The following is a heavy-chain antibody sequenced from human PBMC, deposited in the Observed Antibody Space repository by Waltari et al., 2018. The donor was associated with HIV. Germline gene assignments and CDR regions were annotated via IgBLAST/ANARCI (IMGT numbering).Heavy chain of an antibody. CDR1: GGTVSSYS. CDR2: TMPIFGTT. J-gene: IGHJ4*02. D-gene: IGHD6-13*01. CDR3: AIDRGYRTSWTKYFDS. Sequence: QVQLVQSGAEVQKPGSSVKVSCKASGGTVSSYSFTWVRQAPGQGLEWVGGTMPIFGTTKSAQKFQGRVSITADRSTNTGYMELNSLRPDDTAVYYCAIDRGYRTSWTKYFDSWGQGTLVSVSS. V-gene: IGHV1-69*01.